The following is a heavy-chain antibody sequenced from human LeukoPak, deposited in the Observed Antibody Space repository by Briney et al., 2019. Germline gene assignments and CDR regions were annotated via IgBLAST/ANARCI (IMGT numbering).Heavy chain of an antibody. V-gene: IGHV4-30-4*01. Sequence: PSQILSLTCTVSGASIRSGDYYWSWIRQPPGKGLEWIGYIYDSGSTYYNPSLKSRITISVDTSENRFSLKLSSVTATDTAVYYCARDCSGGSCYGAFDIWSQGTMVTVSS. D-gene: IGHD2-15*01. J-gene: IGHJ3*02. CDR3: ARDCSGGSCYGAFDI. CDR2: IYDSGST. CDR1: GASIRSGDYY.